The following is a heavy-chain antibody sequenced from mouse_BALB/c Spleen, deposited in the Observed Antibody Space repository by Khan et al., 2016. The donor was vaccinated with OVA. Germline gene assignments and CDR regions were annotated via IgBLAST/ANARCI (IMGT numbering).Heavy chain of an antibody. V-gene: IGHV1-55*01. CDR1: GYNFTSYW. CDR2: IYPGSGST. CDR3: ARRCDWRFEYFDY. J-gene: IGHJ2*01. Sequence: QVQLKQSGAELVKPGTSVKLSCKASGYNFTSYWINWVKLRPGQGLEWIGNIYPGSGSTNYNEKFKSKATLTVDTSSSTADMQLSSLSSEDSALCYCARRCDWRFEYFDYWGQGTTLTVSS.